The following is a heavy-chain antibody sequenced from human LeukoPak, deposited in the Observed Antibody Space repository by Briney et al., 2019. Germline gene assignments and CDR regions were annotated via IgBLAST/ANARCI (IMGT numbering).Heavy chain of an antibody. CDR2: IKQDGSET. CDR1: GFTFSSYW. CDR3: ATLIHSSGYYYYDY. V-gene: IGHV3-7*01. J-gene: IGHJ4*02. D-gene: IGHD3-22*01. Sequence: GGSLRLSCAASGFTFSSYWMSWVRQAPGQGLEWVAHIKQDGSETYYVDSVKGRFTISRDNAKNSLYLQMNSLRAEDTAVYYCATLIHSSGYYYYDYWGQGTLVTVS.